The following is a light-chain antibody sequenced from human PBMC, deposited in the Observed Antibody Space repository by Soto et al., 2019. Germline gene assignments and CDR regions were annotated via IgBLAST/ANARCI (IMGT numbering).Light chain of an antibody. CDR2: GAS. V-gene: IGKV3-11*01. CDR3: QQRSNWWT. J-gene: IGKJ1*01. Sequence: IVLTQSPGTLSLSPGERTTLSCRASQSISRYLAWYQQKPGQGPRLLIYGASSRATGIPARFSGSGSGTDFTLTISSLEPEDFAVYYCQQRSNWWTFGQGTKVDIK. CDR1: QSISRY.